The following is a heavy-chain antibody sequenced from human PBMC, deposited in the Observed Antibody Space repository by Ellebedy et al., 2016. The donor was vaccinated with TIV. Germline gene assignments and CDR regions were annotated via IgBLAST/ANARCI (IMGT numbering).Heavy chain of an antibody. CDR3: AKDSGRNGWYFDY. D-gene: IGHD5-24*01. CDR1: GFTFSIYA. J-gene: IGHJ4*02. CDR2: ISGSGDST. Sequence: PGGSLRLSCAASGFTFSIYAMSWVRQAPGKGLEWVSLISGSGDSTYYADSVKGRFTISRDNSKNTLYVQMNSLRAEDTAVYYCAKDSGRNGWYFDYWGQGTPVTVSS. V-gene: IGHV3-23*01.